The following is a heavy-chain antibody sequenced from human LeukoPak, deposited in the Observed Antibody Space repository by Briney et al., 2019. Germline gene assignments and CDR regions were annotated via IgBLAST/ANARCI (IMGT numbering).Heavy chain of an antibody. V-gene: IGHV1-46*01. Sequence: ASVKVSCKASGYTFTRYYMHWVRQAPGQGLEWMGIINPSGGSTSYAQKFQGRVTMTRDMSTSTVYMELSSLRSEDTAVYYCARALPHRRLMDTTMEQHWFDPWGQGTLVTVSS. CDR3: ARALPHRRLMDTTMEQHWFDP. J-gene: IGHJ5*02. CDR1: GYTFTRYY. D-gene: IGHD5-18*01. CDR2: INPSGGST.